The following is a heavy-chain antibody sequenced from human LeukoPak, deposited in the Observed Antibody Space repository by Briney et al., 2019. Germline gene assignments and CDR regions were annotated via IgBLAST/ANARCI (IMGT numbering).Heavy chain of an antibody. Sequence: PSETLSLTCTVSGGSISSYYWSWIRQPPGKGLEWIGYIYYSGSTNYNPSLKSRVTISVDTSKNQFSLKLSSVTAADTAVYYCARHGIYDSSGYYPFDYWGQGTLVTVSS. CDR2: IYYSGST. J-gene: IGHJ4*02. CDR3: ARHGIYDSSGYYPFDY. V-gene: IGHV4-59*08. CDR1: GGSISSYY. D-gene: IGHD3-22*01.